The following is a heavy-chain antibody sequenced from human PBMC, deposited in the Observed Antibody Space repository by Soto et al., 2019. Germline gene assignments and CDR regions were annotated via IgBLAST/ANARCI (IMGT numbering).Heavy chain of an antibody. Sequence: QVQLQQWGAGLLKPSETLSLTCAVYGGSFSGYYWSWIRQPPGKGLEWIGEINHSGSTNYNPSLKSRVTISVDTSKNQFSLKLSSVTAADTAVYYCASTAMVRYFDYWGQGTLLTVSS. CDR3: ASTAMVRYFDY. J-gene: IGHJ4*02. V-gene: IGHV4-34*01. CDR2: INHSGST. D-gene: IGHD5-18*01. CDR1: GGSFSGYY.